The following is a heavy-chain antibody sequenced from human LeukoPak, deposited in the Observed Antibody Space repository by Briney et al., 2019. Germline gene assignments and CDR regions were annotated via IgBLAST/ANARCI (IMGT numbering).Heavy chain of an antibody. J-gene: IGHJ4*02. Sequence: ASVKVSCKASGYTFTSYDISWVRQAPGQGLEWMGWISAYNGNTNYAQKLQGRVTMTTDTSTSTAYMELRSLRSDDTAVYYCARDLVGAYYDSSGYYEFDYWGQGTLVTVSS. CDR1: GYTFTSYD. D-gene: IGHD3-22*01. CDR3: ARDLVGAYYDSSGYYEFDY. V-gene: IGHV1-18*01. CDR2: ISAYNGNT.